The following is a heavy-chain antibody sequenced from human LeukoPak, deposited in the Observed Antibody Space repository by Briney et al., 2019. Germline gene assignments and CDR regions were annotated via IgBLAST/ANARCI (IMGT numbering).Heavy chain of an antibody. D-gene: IGHD3-10*01. Sequence: SETLSLTCTVSGDSISTYYWSWIRQPPGKGLEWIGYIHYSGSTNYNPSLRSRVTISVDTSKNQFSLKLTSVTAADTAVYYCARGFGDWGLSWFDPWGQGTLVTVSS. J-gene: IGHJ5*02. CDR3: ARGFGDWGLSWFDP. V-gene: IGHV4-59*01. CDR2: IHYSGST. CDR1: GDSISTYY.